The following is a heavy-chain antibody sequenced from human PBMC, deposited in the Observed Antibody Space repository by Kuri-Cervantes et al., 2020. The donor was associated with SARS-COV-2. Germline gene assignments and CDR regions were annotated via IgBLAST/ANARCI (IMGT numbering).Heavy chain of an antibody. CDR3: SLDAFDY. CDR1: GFTFTGST. V-gene: IGHV1-58*02. J-gene: IGHJ4*02. CDR2: IVVDSGDT. D-gene: IGHD2-8*01. Sequence: SVKVSCKTSGFTFTGSTIQWVRQARGQGLEWIGWIVVDSGDTSYAQEFQDRVTITRDMSTATAYMELRTLRSEDTAVYFCSLDAFDYWGQGTLVTVSS.